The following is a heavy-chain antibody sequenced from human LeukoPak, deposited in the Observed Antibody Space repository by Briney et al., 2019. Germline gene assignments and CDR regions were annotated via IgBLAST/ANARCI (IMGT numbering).Heavy chain of an antibody. Sequence: PSETLSLTCTVSGGSISSYYWSWIRQPPGKGLEWIGYIYYSGSTNYNPSLKSRVTMSVDTSKNQFSLKLSSVTAADTAVYYCARGENYYGSGSLLDWGQGTLVTVSS. CDR3: ARGENYYGSGSLLD. J-gene: IGHJ4*02. D-gene: IGHD3-10*01. CDR2: IYYSGST. CDR1: GGSISSYY. V-gene: IGHV4-59*12.